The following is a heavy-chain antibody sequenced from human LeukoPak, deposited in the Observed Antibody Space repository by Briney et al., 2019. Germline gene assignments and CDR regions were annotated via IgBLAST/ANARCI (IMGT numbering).Heavy chain of an antibody. CDR2: ISSSGSTI. J-gene: IGHJ6*03. D-gene: IGHD3-10*01. CDR1: GFTFSSYE. V-gene: IGHV3-48*03. Sequence: GGSLRLSCAASGFTFSSYEMNWVRQAPGKGLEWVSYISSSGSTIYYADSVKGRFTISRDNAKNSLYLQMNSLRAEDTAVYYCARDYYGSGGNYYYYYMDVWGKGTTVTISS. CDR3: ARDYYGSGGNYYYYYMDV.